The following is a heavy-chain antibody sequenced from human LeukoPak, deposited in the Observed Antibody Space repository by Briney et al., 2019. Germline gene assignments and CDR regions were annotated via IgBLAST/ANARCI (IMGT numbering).Heavy chain of an antibody. J-gene: IGHJ3*02. CDR1: GGTFSSYA. CDR2: IIPIFGTA. Sequence: SVKVSCKASGGTFSSYAISWVRQAPGQGLEWMGGIIPIFGTANYAQKFQGRVTITADESTSTAYMKLSSLRSEDTAVYYCARVTTYYYDSSGYDDAFDIWGQGTMVTVSS. CDR3: ARVTTYYYDSSGYDDAFDI. D-gene: IGHD3-22*01. V-gene: IGHV1-69*01.